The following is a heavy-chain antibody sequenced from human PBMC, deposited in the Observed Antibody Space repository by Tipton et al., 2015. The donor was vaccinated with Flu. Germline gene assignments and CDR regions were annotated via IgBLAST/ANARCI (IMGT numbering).Heavy chain of an antibody. CDR3: ARAPALLWFGELLQGFDY. J-gene: IGHJ4*02. CDR2: IYYSGST. Sequence: LRLSCTVSGGSISSGDYYWSWIRQPPGKGLEWIGYIYYSGSTYYNPSLKSRVTISVDTSKNQFSLKLSSVTAADTAVYYCARAPALLWFGELLQGFDYWGQGTLVTVSS. D-gene: IGHD3-10*01. V-gene: IGHV4-30-4*01. CDR1: GGSISSGDYY.